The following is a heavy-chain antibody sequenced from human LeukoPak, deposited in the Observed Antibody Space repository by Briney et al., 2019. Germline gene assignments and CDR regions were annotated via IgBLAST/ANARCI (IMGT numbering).Heavy chain of an antibody. D-gene: IGHD3-22*01. CDR2: IYYSGST. CDR1: GGSISSYY. V-gene: IGHV4-59*01. Sequence: PSETLSLTCTVSGGSISSYYWSWIRQPPGKGLEWIGYIYYSGSTNYNPSLKSRVTISVDTSKNQFSLKLSSVTAADTAVYYCASLQADYYDSSGYYGGLFDYWGQGTLVTVSS. CDR3: ASLQADYYDSSGYYGGLFDY. J-gene: IGHJ4*02.